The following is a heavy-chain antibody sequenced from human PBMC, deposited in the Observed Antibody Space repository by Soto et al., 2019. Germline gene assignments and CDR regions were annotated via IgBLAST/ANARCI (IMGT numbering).Heavy chain of an antibody. V-gene: IGHV1-2*02. CDR2: INPKFGDT. CDR1: GYTFTAYY. D-gene: IGHD3-10*01. J-gene: IGHJ6*02. Sequence: QVQLVQSGAEVKEPGDSVRVSCEASGYTFTAYYIHWVRQAPGQGLEWMGWINPKFGDTTYAQDFQGRVSMTRDMSISTVYMELSRLTSDDSAIYYCARNMDYYYGPGSGNGHGFWGQGPTVNVFS. CDR3: ARNMDYYYGPGSGNGHGF.